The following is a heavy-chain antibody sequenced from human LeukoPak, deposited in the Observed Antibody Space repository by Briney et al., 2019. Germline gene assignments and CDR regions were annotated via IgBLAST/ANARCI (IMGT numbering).Heavy chain of an antibody. CDR3: ARGITMVRGVINRQYNWFDP. Sequence: SETLSLTCTVSGYSISSGYYWGWIRQPPGKGLEWIGSIYHSGSTYYNPSLKSRVTISVDTSKNQFSLKLSSVTAADTAVYYCARGITMVRGVINRQYNWFDPWDQGTLVTVSS. CDR2: IYHSGST. CDR1: GYSISSGYY. J-gene: IGHJ5*02. V-gene: IGHV4-38-2*02. D-gene: IGHD3-10*01.